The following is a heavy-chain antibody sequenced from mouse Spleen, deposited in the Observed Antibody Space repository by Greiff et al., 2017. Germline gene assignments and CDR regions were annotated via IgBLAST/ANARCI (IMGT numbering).Heavy chain of an antibody. CDR2: IDPNSGGT. V-gene: IGHV1-72*01. Sequence: QVQLKQPGAELVKPGASVKLSCKASGYTFTSYWMHWVKQRPGRGLEWIGRIDPNSGGTKYNEKFKSKATLTVDKPSSTAYMQLSSLTSEDSAVYYCARGGYYGSIAYWGQGTLVTVSA. D-gene: IGHD1-1*01. CDR3: ARGGYYGSIAY. CDR1: GYTFTSYW. J-gene: IGHJ3*01.